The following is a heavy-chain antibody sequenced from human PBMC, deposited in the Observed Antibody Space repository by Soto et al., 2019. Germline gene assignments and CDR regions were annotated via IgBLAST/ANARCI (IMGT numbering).Heavy chain of an antibody. CDR2: ISSRGDST. V-gene: IGHV3-23*01. Sequence: GGSLRDTCATSGFTLNNYTMSGVRQAPGKGLKCASAISSRGDSTYYADSARGRFTISRDNSKNTLYLQMNSLRAEDTAVYYCANLLAGGIAVAGAIKGYYGMDVWGQGTTVTVSS. CDR1: GFTLNNYT. CDR3: ANLLAGGIAVAGAIKGYYGMDV. D-gene: IGHD6-19*01. J-gene: IGHJ6*02.